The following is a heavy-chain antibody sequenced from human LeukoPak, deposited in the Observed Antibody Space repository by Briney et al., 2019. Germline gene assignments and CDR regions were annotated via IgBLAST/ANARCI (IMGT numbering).Heavy chain of an antibody. Sequence: GGSLRLSCAASGFTFDDYAMHWVRQAPGKGLEWVSGISWNSGSIGYADSVKGRFTISRDNAKNSLYLQMNSLRAEDTALYYCAKDIGGSGWFLFFDYWGQGTLVTVSS. CDR2: ISWNSGSI. J-gene: IGHJ4*02. CDR3: AKDIGGSGWFLFFDY. D-gene: IGHD6-19*01. V-gene: IGHV3-9*01. CDR1: GFTFDDYA.